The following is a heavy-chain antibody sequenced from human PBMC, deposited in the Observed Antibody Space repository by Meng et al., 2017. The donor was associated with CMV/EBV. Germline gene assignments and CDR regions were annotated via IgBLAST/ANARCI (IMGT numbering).Heavy chain of an antibody. J-gene: IGHJ5*02. Sequence: GGSLRLSCAASGFTFSSYGMHWVRQAPGKGLEWVAVIWYDGSNKYYADSVKGRFTISRDNSKNTLYLQMNSLRSDDTAVYYCARLPFWSERTGGGEFDPWGQGTLVTVSS. CDR3: ARLPFWSERTGGGEFDP. CDR2: IWYDGSNK. D-gene: IGHD3-3*01. CDR1: GFTFSSYG. V-gene: IGHV3-33*01.